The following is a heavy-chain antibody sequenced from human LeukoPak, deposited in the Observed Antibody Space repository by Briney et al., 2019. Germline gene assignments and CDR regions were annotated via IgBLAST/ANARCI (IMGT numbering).Heavy chain of an antibody. CDR2: LNPNTGGT. J-gene: IGHJ4*02. V-gene: IGHV1-2*06. CDR3: ARVPRSGSYIYFDY. Sequence: GASVKVSCKASEYTFTGYYIHWVRQAPGQGLEWMGRLNPNTGGTNYAQNFQGRVTMTRDTSISTVYMELSSLRSDDTALYYCARVPRSGSYIYFDYWGQGTLATVSS. D-gene: IGHD3-10*01. CDR1: EYTFTGYY.